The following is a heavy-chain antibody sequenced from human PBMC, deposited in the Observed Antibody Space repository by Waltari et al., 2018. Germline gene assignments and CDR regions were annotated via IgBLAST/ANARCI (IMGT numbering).Heavy chain of an antibody. CDR3: ARLRDYVWGSYRSPPDFDY. J-gene: IGHJ4*02. D-gene: IGHD3-16*02. V-gene: IGHV4-39*01. CDR1: VGSISSSSYY. CDR2: IYYSGST. Sequence: QLQLQESGPGLVKPSETLSLPCTVSVGSISSSSYYWGWISQPPGKGLELIGSIYYSGSTYYNPSLKSRVTISVDTSKNQFSLKLSSVTAADTAVYYCARLRDYVWGSYRSPPDFDYWGQGTLVTVSS.